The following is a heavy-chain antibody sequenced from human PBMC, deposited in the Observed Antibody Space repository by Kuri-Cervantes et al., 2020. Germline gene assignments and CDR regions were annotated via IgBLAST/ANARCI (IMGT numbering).Heavy chain of an antibody. D-gene: IGHD6-13*01. Sequence: GESLKISCAASGFTFSGFAIHWVRQASGKGLEWVGRIRVKGNNYATAYAASLKGRFTISRDDSRNTAYLQMNSLQTEDTAIYYCTRLADPVAGIAEPPKNDYWGQGTLVTVSS. CDR2: IRVKGNNYAT. CDR3: TRLADPVAGIAEPPKNDY. V-gene: IGHV3-73*01. CDR1: GFTFSGFA. J-gene: IGHJ4*02.